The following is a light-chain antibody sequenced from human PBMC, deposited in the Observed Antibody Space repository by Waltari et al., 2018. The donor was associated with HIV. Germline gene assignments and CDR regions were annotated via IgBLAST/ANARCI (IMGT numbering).Light chain of an antibody. CDR3: HQYGSLPET. J-gene: IGKJ1*01. CDR1: QPVSSSH. CDR2: GAS. Sequence: DTALTQSPGTLSLSPGEGAILSCRTSQPVSSSHLAWYQQKPGQAPRLIVYGASTRAAGIPDRFSGSGSGADFTLSISRLEPEDFAVYYCHQYGSLPETFGQGTKV. V-gene: IGKV3-20*01.